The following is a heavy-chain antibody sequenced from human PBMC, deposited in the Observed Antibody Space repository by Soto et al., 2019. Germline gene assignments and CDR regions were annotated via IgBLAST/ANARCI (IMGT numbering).Heavy chain of an antibody. CDR2: IIPIFGIA. V-gene: IGHV1-69*01. CDR1: GGTFSSYA. J-gene: IGHJ5*02. Sequence: QVQLVQSGAEVKKPGSSVKVSCKASGGTFSSYAISWVLQAPGQGLEWMGGIIPIFGIANYAPKFQGRVTITADEATGTACMGLISVTSEDAAVDYCAREVGSTRNCVDPCGQGTLVTGSS. D-gene: IGHD2-2*03. CDR3: AREVGSTRNCVDP.